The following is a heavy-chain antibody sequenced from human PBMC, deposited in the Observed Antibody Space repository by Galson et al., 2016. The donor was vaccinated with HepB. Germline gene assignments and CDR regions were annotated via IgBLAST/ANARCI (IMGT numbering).Heavy chain of an antibody. CDR2: MKTDGSEE. J-gene: IGHJ4*02. V-gene: IGHV3-7*01. D-gene: IGHD3-22*01. Sequence: SLRLSCAASGFTFSRYWISWVRRAPGKGLEWVANMKTDGSEEYYVDSVEGRFTISSDNAKNTAYLQMHSLRAEYTAGYYCARDYDVESDGYWGQGTLVTGS. CDR3: ARDYDVESDGY. CDR1: GFTFSRYW.